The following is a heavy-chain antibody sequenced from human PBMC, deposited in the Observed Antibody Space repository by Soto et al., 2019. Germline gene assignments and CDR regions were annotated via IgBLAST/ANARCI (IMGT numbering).Heavy chain of an antibody. J-gene: IGHJ4*02. V-gene: IGHV3-23*01. CDR1: GFTFSSYA. D-gene: IGHD5-18*01. Sequence: EVQLLESGGGVVQPGGSLRLSCAASGFTFSSYAMSWVRQAPGKGLEWGSAISGSGGSTYYAYSVKGRFTISRDNSKNTLYLQMNSLRAEDTAVYYCAKDLGYSYGSGFDYWGQGPLVTVSS. CDR2: ISGSGGST. CDR3: AKDLGYSYGSGFDY.